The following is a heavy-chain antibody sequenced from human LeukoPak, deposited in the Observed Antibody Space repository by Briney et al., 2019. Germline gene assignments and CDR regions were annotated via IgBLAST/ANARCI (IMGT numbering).Heavy chain of an antibody. CDR2: INSDGSSR. CDR1: GFALTISW. V-gene: IGHV3-74*01. Sequence: PGGSLRLSWAASGFALTISWMDCGRQAPGKGLVWVSRINSDGSSRSYAESVKGRFTISRDNAKNTLYLQMESLGAEDKAMYFLCRPQGSYNSFDQWGQGTLVTVSS. CDR3: CRPQGSYNSFDQ. J-gene: IGHJ4*02. D-gene: IGHD5-24*01.